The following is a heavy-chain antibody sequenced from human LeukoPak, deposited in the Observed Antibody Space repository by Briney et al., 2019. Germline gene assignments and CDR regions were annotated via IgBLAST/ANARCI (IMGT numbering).Heavy chain of an antibody. J-gene: IGHJ6*03. CDR2: ISINRGNT. D-gene: IGHD3-22*01. V-gene: IGHV1-2*02. CDR1: GYISTNYG. CDR3: ARDPNDSSGRPYYYYYYMDV. Sequence: GASVKVSCKASGYISTNYGISWVRQAPGQGLEWIGWISINRGNTNYAQKFQGRVTMTRDTSISTAYMELSRLRSDDTAVYYCARDPNDSSGRPYYYYYYMDVWGKGTTVTVSS.